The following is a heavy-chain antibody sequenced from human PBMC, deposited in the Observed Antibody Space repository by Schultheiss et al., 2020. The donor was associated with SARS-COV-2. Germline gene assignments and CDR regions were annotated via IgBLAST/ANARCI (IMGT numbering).Heavy chain of an antibody. Sequence: SQTLSLTCAVYGGSFSGYYWSWIRQPPGKGLEWIGEINHSGSTNYNPSLKSRVTISVDTSKNQFSLKLSSVTAADTAVYYCARVGSSSSEGSVYYYYYYMDVWGKGTTVTVSS. CDR2: INHSGST. CDR3: ARVGSSSSEGSVYYYYYYMDV. J-gene: IGHJ6*03. CDR1: GGSFSGYY. D-gene: IGHD6-6*01. V-gene: IGHV4-34*01.